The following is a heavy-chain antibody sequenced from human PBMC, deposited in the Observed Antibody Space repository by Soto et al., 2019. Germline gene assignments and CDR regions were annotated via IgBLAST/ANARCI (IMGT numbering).Heavy chain of an antibody. CDR3: AKEMFPRTVLDSSSPWGAF. Sequence: GGSLRLSCTASGFTFSEYGIHWVRQAPGKGLEWVAVISYGGSHKYYAGSVKGRFTISRDDSKNTVYLQMNSLKTDDTAVYYCAKEMFPRTVLDSSSPWGAFWGRGSLVTVSS. CDR2: ISYGGSHK. CDR1: GFTFSEYG. J-gene: IGHJ4*02. V-gene: IGHV3-30*18. D-gene: IGHD2-15*01.